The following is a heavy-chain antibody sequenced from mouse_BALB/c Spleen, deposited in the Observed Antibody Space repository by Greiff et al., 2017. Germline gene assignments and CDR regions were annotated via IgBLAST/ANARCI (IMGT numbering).Heavy chain of an antibody. CDR3: ARRDYYGSSYWYFDV. J-gene: IGHJ1*01. CDR2: INPNNGGT. CDR1: GYTFTDYN. Sequence: VQLQQSGPELVKPGASVKIPCKASGYTFTDYNMDWVKQSHGKSLEWIGDINPNNGGTIYNQKFKGKATLTVDKSSSTAYMELRSLTSEDTAVYYCARRDYYGSSYWYFDVGGAGTTVTVSS. V-gene: IGHV1-18*01. D-gene: IGHD1-1*01.